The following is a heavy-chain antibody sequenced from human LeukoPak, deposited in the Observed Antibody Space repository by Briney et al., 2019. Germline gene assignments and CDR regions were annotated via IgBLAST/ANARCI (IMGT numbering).Heavy chain of an antibody. Sequence: ASVKVSCKASGYTFTSYGISWARQAPGQGLEWMGWISAYNGNTNYAQKLQGRVTMTTDTSTSTAYMELRSLRSDDTAVYYCARDRYNWNDLLSQKAFDIWGQGTMVTVSS. CDR3: ARDRYNWNDLLSQKAFDI. CDR1: GYTFTSYG. J-gene: IGHJ3*02. V-gene: IGHV1-18*01. D-gene: IGHD1-20*01. CDR2: ISAYNGNT.